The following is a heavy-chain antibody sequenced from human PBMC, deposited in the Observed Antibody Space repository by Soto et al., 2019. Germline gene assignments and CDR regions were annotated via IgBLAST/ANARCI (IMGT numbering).Heavy chain of an antibody. CDR1: GFTFSSYA. Sequence: GGSLRLSCAASGFTFSSYAMTWVRQAPGKGLEWVLVISGSGGNTYYADSVKGRITISRDNSKNTVYLQMNSLTAGDTAVYYCAKGGGDDDAYWYFDLWGRGTLVTVSS. CDR3: AKGGGDDDAYWYFDL. V-gene: IGHV3-23*01. CDR2: ISGSGGNT. D-gene: IGHD5-12*01. J-gene: IGHJ2*01.